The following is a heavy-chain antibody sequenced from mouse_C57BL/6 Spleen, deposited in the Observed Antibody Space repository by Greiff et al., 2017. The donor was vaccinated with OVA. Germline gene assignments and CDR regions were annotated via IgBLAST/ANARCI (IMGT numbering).Heavy chain of an antibody. D-gene: IGHD1-1*01. CDR1: GFTFSDYY. V-gene: IGHV5-16*01. CDR3: ARGDYGSSRYFDY. J-gene: IGHJ2*01. Sequence: EVHLVESEGGLVQPGSSMKLSCTASGFTFSDYYMAWVRQVPEKGLEWVANINYDGSSTYYLDSLKSRFIISRDNAKNILYLQMSSLKSEDTATCYCARGDYGSSRYFDYWGQGTTLTVSS. CDR2: INYDGSST.